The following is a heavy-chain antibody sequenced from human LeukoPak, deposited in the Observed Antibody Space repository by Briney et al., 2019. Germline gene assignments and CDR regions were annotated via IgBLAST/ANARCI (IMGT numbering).Heavy chain of an antibody. CDR2: VSASGGGT. CDR3: AKDKYHDSSGTFDY. D-gene: IGHD3-22*01. CDR1: GFTFNIYA. V-gene: IGHV3-23*01. Sequence: GGSLRLSCAVSGFTFNIYAMSWVRQAPGKGLEWVSRVSASGGGTFYAGSVEGRFIISRDNSKNTLSLQMSSLRVEDTAIYYCAKDKYHDSSGTFDYWGQGTLVTVSS. J-gene: IGHJ4*02.